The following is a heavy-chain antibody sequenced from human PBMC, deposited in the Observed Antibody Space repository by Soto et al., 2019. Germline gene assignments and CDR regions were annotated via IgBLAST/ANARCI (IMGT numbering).Heavy chain of an antibody. CDR2: ITGGGDTT. CDR1: GCNFSDYA. V-gene: IGHV3-23*01. D-gene: IGHD1-20*01. J-gene: IGHJ4*02. Sequence: GSLRLCCAASGCNFSDYARTWVRQAPGRGLEWVSVITGGGDTTYYADSVKGRFTISRDNSKNTLSLQMNSLRAEDTALYYCAKRDRSNWSYFDYWGQGTLVTVSS. CDR3: AKRDRSNWSYFDY.